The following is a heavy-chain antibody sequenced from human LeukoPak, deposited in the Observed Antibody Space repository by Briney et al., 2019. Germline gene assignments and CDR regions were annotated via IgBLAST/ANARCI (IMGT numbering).Heavy chain of an antibody. D-gene: IGHD6-19*01. CDR1: GASIGSYY. V-gene: IGHV4-59*01. J-gene: IGHJ2*01. Sequence: TASETLSLTCTVSGASIGSYYWSWIRQPPVKGLEWIGYIFYSGSTNYNPSIKSRVTISVETSKNQFSLRLTSVIAADTAVYYCARELTNRITLAGRHYFDLWGRGTPVTVSS. CDR3: ARELTNRITLAGRHYFDL. CDR2: IFYSGST.